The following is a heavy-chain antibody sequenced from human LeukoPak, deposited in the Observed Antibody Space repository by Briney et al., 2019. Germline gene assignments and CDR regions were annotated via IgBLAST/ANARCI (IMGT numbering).Heavy chain of an antibody. V-gene: IGHV4-4*07. CDR1: GRSISNYY. Sequence: SETLSLTCTISGRSISNYYWSWTRHPAGEGLEWIKRINTSGSTNCHPSLKSRVTMSVDTSKNQFSLKLTSVTAADTAVYYCARVGPSDSSTWGYWGQGTLVTVSS. J-gene: IGHJ4*02. D-gene: IGHD6-13*01. CDR3: ARVGPSDSSTWGY. CDR2: INTSGST.